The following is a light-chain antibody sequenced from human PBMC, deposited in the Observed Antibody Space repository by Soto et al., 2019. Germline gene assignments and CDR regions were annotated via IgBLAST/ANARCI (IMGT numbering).Light chain of an antibody. J-gene: IGKJ2*01. Sequence: DIPMTQSPSTLSASVGDRVTITCRASQSISSWLAWYQQKPGKAPKFLIYDASTLERGVPSRFSGSGSGTEFTHTFSSLQPDDFTTYYCQQYNRYPYTFGQGTKLEIK. CDR1: QSISSW. CDR2: DAS. CDR3: QQYNRYPYT. V-gene: IGKV1-5*01.